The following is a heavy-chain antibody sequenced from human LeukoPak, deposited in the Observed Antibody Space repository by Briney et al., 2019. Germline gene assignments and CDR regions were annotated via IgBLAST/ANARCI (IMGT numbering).Heavy chain of an antibody. J-gene: IGHJ2*01. D-gene: IGHD3-3*01. CDR3: ARVPWFLEWLHVWYPQWYFDL. Sequence: GGSLRLSCAASGFTFRIYWMSGVRQAPGKGREGWANIKQGGSEKYYVDSVKGRFTISRDNAKHSLSLHMDRLRDEDTVVYYCARVPWFLEWLHVWYPQWYFDLWGRGPLVTVSS. CDR1: GFTFRIYW. V-gene: IGHV3-7*01. CDR2: IKQGGSEK.